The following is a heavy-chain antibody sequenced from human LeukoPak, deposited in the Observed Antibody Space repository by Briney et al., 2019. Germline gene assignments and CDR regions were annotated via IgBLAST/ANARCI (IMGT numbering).Heavy chain of an antibody. CDR2: ISYDGSKK. Sequence: GGSLRLSCAASGFTFSSYAMHWVRQAPGKGLEWVAVISYDGSKKYYADSVKGRFTISRDNSKNTLYLQMNSLRAEDTAVYYCASDSGIHYYYGMDVWGQGTTVTVSS. CDR1: GFTFSSYA. CDR3: ASDSGIHYYYGMDV. D-gene: IGHD5-12*01. J-gene: IGHJ6*02. V-gene: IGHV3-30-3*01.